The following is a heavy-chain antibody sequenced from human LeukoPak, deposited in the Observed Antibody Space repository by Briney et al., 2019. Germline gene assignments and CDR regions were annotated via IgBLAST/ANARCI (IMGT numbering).Heavy chain of an antibody. Sequence: GRSLRLSCAASGFIFTNYGMHWVRQAPGKELEWVAVISYDGSDKHSADSVKGRFTISRDNSKNTLYLQMNSLRPEDTAIYYCARDRGYCTGTTFSSYFYYGMDVWGQGTTVTVSS. J-gene: IGHJ6*02. CDR2: ISYDGSDK. CDR1: GFIFTNYG. CDR3: ARDRGYCTGTTFSSYFYYGMDV. D-gene: IGHD2-8*02. V-gene: IGHV3-30*03.